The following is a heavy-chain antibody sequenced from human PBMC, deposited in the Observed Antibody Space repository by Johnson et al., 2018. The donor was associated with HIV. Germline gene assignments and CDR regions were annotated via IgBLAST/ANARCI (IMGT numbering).Heavy chain of an antibody. CDR1: GFTFSDYF. CDR2: ISSSGSPI. D-gene: IGHD2-2*01. Sequence: QVQLVESGGGLVKPGGSLRLSCAGSGFTFSDYFMSYIRQAPGQGLEWISYISSSGSPIYYADSVKGRFTLSRDNAKTSLFLQMHSLRVEDAAIYYCARVGYQLHDAFDLWGQGTMVTVSS. V-gene: IGHV3-11*01. J-gene: IGHJ3*01. CDR3: ARVGYQLHDAFDL.